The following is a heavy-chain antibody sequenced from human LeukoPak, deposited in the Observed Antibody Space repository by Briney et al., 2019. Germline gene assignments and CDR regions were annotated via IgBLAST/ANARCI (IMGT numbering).Heavy chain of an antibody. D-gene: IGHD2-2*01. Sequence: GGSLRLSCAASGFTFSSYGMHWDRQAPGKGLEWVAVISYDGSNKYYADSVKGRFTISRDNSKNTLYLQMNSLRAEDTAVYYCAKEYNPYCSSTSCYGPFDYWGQGTLVTVSS. CDR3: AKEYNPYCSSTSCYGPFDY. CDR2: ISYDGSNK. V-gene: IGHV3-30*18. CDR1: GFTFSSYG. J-gene: IGHJ4*02.